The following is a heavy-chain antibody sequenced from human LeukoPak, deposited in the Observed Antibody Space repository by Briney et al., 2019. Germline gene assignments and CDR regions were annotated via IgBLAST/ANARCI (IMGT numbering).Heavy chain of an antibody. CDR3: ARASTYSNYIEYYFDY. D-gene: IGHD4-11*01. Sequence: ASVKVSCKASGYTFTSYGISWVRQAPGQGLEWMGWISAYNGNTNYAQKFQGRVTMTRDTSISTAYMELSRLRSGDTAVYYCARASTYSNYIEYYFDYWGQGTLVTVSS. CDR1: GYTFTSYG. CDR2: ISAYNGNT. J-gene: IGHJ4*02. V-gene: IGHV1-18*01.